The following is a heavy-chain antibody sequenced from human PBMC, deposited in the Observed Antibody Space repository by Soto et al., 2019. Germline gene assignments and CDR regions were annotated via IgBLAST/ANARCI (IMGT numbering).Heavy chain of an antibody. D-gene: IGHD6-13*01. V-gene: IGHV3-23*01. J-gene: IGHJ6*02. CDR3: AKDQYSSSWYRGMDV. CDR1: GFTFSSYA. CDR2: ISGSGGST. Sequence: EVQLLESGGGLVQPGGSLRLSCAASGFTFSSYAMSWVRQAPGKGLEWVSAISGSGGSTYYADSVKGRFTISRDNSKNSLYLQMNSLRAEDTAVYYCAKDQYSSSWYRGMDVWGQGTTVTVSS.